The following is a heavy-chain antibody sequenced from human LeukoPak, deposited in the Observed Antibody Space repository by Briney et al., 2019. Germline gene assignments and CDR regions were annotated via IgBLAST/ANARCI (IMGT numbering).Heavy chain of an antibody. V-gene: IGHV1-46*01. D-gene: IGHD3-3*01. Sequence: ASVKVSCKASGYTFTSYYMHWVQQAPGQGLEWMGIINPSGGSTSYAQKFQGRVTMTRDTSTSTVYMELSSLRSEDTAVYYCARDRGEEIFGVVIDKYYFDYWGQGTLVTVSS. CDR1: GYTFTSYY. J-gene: IGHJ4*02. CDR3: ARDRGEEIFGVVIDKYYFDY. CDR2: INPSGGST.